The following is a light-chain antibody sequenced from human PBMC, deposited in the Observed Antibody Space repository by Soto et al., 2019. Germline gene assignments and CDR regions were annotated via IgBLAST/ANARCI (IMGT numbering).Light chain of an antibody. CDR1: SGDVGGYIY. V-gene: IGLV2-14*01. Sequence: QSVLTQPASVSGSPRQSITISCTGTSGDVGGYIYVSWYQQHPGKAPKLMIYDVTSRPSGVSYRFSGSKSGNTASLTISGLQAEDEADYYCSSYTTSSSYVFXTGTKVTVL. J-gene: IGLJ1*01. CDR2: DVT. CDR3: SSYTTSSSYV.